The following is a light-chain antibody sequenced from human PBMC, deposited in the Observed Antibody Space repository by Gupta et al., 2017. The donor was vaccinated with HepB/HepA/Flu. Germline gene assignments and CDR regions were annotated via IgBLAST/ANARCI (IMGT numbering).Light chain of an antibody. V-gene: IGLV1-51*02. CDR3: GTWDSSLSALV. Sequence: QSVLTQPPSVSAAPGQKVTISCSGGSPNIRNNYVSWYQQLPGTAPKLLIYENNKRPSGIPDRFSGSKSGTSATLGITGLQTGDEADYYCGTWDSSLSALVFGGGTKLTVL. CDR2: ENN. J-gene: IGLJ2*01. CDR1: SPNIRNNY.